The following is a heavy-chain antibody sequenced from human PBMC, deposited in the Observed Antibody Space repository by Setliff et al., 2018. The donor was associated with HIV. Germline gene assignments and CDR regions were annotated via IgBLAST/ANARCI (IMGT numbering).Heavy chain of an antibody. CDR2: IYYDGRT. J-gene: IGHJ5*01. D-gene: IGHD3-16*01. CDR3: ARGGAVSADFDS. Sequence: PSETLSLTCTVSGGSISSYYWSWIRQPAGKGLEWIGRIYYDGRTFYKPSLKSRLTISVDTSKNQFSLSLNSVTAADTAVYFCARGGAVSADFDSWGQGTLVTVSS. CDR1: GGSISSYY. V-gene: IGHV4-4*07.